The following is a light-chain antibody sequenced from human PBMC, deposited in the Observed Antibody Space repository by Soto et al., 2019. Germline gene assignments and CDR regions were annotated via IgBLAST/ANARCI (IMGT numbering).Light chain of an antibody. CDR3: KRFNIYPQMYT. CDR1: QGISSA. CDR2: DAS. Sequence: AIQLTQSPSSLSASVGDRVTITCRASQGISSALAWYQQKPGKAPKLLIYDASSLESGVPSRFSGSGSGTVSTLTISSLQPKDFAPYYCKRFNIYPQMYTLGRGTKRE. V-gene: IGKV1-13*02. J-gene: IGKJ2*01.